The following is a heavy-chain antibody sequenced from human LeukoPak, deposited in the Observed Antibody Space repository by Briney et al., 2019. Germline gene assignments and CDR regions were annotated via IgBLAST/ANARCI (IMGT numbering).Heavy chain of an antibody. J-gene: IGHJ6*02. CDR2: IKQDGSEK. CDR1: GFTFSSYW. Sequence: GGSLRLSCAASGFTFSSYWMSWVRQAPGKGLEWVANIKQDGSEKYYVDSVKGRFTISRDNAKNSLYLQMNSLRAEDTAVYHCARAGRGIFGVVIISAMDVWGQGTTVTVSS. D-gene: IGHD3-3*01. CDR3: ARAGRGIFGVVIISAMDV. V-gene: IGHV3-7*01.